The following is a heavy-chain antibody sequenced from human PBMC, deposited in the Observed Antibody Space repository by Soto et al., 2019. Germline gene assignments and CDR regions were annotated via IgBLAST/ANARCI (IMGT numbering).Heavy chain of an antibody. CDR1: GFTFSGSA. CDR2: IRSKANSYAT. V-gene: IGHV3-73*01. CDR3: TFSGITMVRGVHTDYYYYYGMDV. Sequence: GGSLRLSCAASGFTFSGSAMHWVRQASGKGLEWVGRIRSKANSYATAYAASVKGRFTISRDDSKNTAYLQMNSLKTEDTAVYYCTFSGITMVRGVHTDYYYYYGMDVWGQGTTVTVSS. J-gene: IGHJ6*02. D-gene: IGHD3-10*01.